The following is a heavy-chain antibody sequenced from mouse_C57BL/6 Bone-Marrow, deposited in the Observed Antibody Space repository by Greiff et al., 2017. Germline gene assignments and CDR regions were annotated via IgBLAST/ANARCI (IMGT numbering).Heavy chain of an antibody. CDR1: GYTFTSYG. CDR2: IYPRSGNT. D-gene: IGHD2-3*01. J-gene: IGHJ2*01. V-gene: IGHV1-81*01. Sequence: QVQLQQSGAELARPGASVKLSCKASGYTFTSYGISWVKQRTGQGLEWIGEIYPRSGNTYYNEKFKGKATLTADKSTSTAYMELRSLRSEDSAVYFCARRWLPGDYWGQGTTLTVSS. CDR3: ARRWLPGDY.